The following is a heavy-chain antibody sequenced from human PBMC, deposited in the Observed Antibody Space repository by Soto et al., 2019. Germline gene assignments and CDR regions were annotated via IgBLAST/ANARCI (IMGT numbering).Heavy chain of an antibody. V-gene: IGHV3-15*07. J-gene: IGHJ4*02. Sequence: GGSLRLSCAASGFTFSNAWMNWVRQAPGKGLEWVGRIKSKTDGGTTDYAAPVKGRFTISRDDSKNTRYLQMNSLKTEDTAVYYCSADIDPWLHVPLSDYWGQGTLVTVSS. CDR2: IKSKTDGGTT. D-gene: IGHD5-12*01. CDR3: SADIDPWLHVPLSDY. CDR1: GFTFSNAW.